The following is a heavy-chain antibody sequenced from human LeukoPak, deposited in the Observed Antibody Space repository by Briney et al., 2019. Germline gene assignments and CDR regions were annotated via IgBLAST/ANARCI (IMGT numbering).Heavy chain of an antibody. CDR3: ARAGYSSGWSHY. V-gene: IGHV3-48*03. J-gene: IGHJ4*02. Sequence: GGSLRLSCAASGFTFRSYEMNWVRHAPGRGLEWVSHISGGGESTVYPDAVKGRFTISRDNAKNSLYLQMNSLRVEDTGVYYCARAGYSSGWSHYWGQGTLVTVSS. CDR2: ISGGGEST. D-gene: IGHD6-19*01. CDR1: GFTFRSYE.